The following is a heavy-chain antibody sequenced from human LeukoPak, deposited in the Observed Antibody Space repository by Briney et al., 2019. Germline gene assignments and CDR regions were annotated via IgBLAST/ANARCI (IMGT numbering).Heavy chain of an antibody. D-gene: IGHD2-15*01. CDR3: ARQMSVFGGGDWLDP. J-gene: IGHJ5*02. CDR2: IWSDGSNE. CDR1: GFTFSNYD. Sequence: GGSLRLSCAASGFTFSNYDMHWVRQAPGKGLEWVAVIWSDGSNEYSTDSLKGRFTISRDNSKNTLYLQMNSLRAEDTAVYYCARQMSVFGGGDWLDPWGQGTLVTVSS. V-gene: IGHV3-33*01.